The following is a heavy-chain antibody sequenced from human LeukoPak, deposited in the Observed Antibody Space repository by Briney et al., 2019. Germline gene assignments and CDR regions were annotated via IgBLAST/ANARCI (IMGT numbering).Heavy chain of an antibody. CDR2: IYPGDSDT. D-gene: IGHD3-22*01. CDR3: ARQPDSSGSPLY. Sequence: GESLKISCKTSGYSFTTYWIGWVRQMPGKGLEWMGIIYPGDSDTRYSPSFQGQVTISADKYISTAYLQWSSLKPSDTAMFYCARQPDSSGSPLYWGQGTLVTVSS. V-gene: IGHV5-51*01. J-gene: IGHJ4*02. CDR1: GYSFTTYW.